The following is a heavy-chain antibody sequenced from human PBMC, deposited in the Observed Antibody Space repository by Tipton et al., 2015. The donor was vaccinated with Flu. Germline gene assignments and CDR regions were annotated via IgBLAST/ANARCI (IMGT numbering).Heavy chain of an antibody. CDR3: ARSPMVRGVTKVDV. D-gene: IGHD3-10*01. J-gene: IGHJ6*02. V-gene: IGHV1-2*02. Sequence: QMQLVQSGAKVKKPGASVRVSCKAAGYTFTTYDIYWVRQATGQGLEWMGWINTNSGGTNYAQKFQGRVTMSRDTSMSTAYMELSSLRSDDTAVYYCARSPMVRGVTKVDVWGQGTTVTVSS. CDR1: GYTFTTYD. CDR2: INTNSGGT.